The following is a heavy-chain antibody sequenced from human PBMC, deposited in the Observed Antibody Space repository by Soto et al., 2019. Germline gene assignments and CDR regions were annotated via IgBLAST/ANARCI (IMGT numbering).Heavy chain of an antibody. Sequence: GGSLRLSCAASGFTFSSYAMSWVRQAPGKGLEWVSAISGSGGSTYYADSVKGWFTISRDNSKNTLYLQMNSLRAEDTAVYYCAKAPSLAWYFQHWGQGTLVTVSS. D-gene: IGHD5-12*01. V-gene: IGHV3-23*01. CDR2: ISGSGGST. CDR1: GFTFSSYA. CDR3: AKAPSLAWYFQH. J-gene: IGHJ1*01.